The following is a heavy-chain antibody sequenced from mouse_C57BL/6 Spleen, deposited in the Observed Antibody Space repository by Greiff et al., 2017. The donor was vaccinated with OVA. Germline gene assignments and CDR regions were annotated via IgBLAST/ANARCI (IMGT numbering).Heavy chain of an antibody. CDR1: GYTFTDYE. J-gene: IGHJ2*01. Sequence: QVQLKESGAELVRPGASVTLSCKASGYTFTDYEMHWVKQTPVHGLEWIGAIDPETGGTAYNQKFKGKAILTADKSSSTAYMELRSLTSEDSAVYYCTRSHYYGSRFYFDYWGQGTTLTVSS. CDR2: IDPETGGT. V-gene: IGHV1-15*01. D-gene: IGHD1-1*01. CDR3: TRSHYYGSRFYFDY.